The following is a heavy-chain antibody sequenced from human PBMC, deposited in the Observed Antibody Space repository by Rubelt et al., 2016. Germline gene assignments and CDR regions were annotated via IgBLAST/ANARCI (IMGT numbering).Heavy chain of an antibody. CDR2: SGST. J-gene: IGHJ5*02. Sequence: SGSTYYNPSLKSRVTISVDTSKNQFSLKLSSVTAADTAVYYCARAPPYFYGSGSYFRNWFDPWGQGTLVTVSS. CDR3: ARAPPYFYGSGSYFRNWFDP. D-gene: IGHD3-10*01. V-gene: IGHV4-39*07.